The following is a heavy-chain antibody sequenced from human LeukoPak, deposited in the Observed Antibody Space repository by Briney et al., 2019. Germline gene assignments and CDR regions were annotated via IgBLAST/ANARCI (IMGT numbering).Heavy chain of an antibody. D-gene: IGHD2-2*01. CDR3: ARVVVRNWFDP. CDR1: GVSISSSNSY. J-gene: IGHJ5*02. CDR2: MYYNGNT. V-gene: IGHV4-61*05. Sequence: SETLSLTCTVSGVSISSSNSYWGWIRQPPGKGLEWTGYMYYNGNTNYNPSLKSRVTISVDPSKNQFSLKLTSVTTADTAVYYCARVVVRNWFDPWGQGTLVTVSS.